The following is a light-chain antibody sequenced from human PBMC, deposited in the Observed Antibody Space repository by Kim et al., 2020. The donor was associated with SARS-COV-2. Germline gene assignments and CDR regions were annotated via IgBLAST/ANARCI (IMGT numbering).Light chain of an antibody. V-gene: IGKV2-28*01. Sequence: DIVMTQSPLSLAVTPGEPASISCKSSQSLLHSTGYNSLDWYLQKPGQSPQLLIYLGSYRASGVPDRFSGTGSRTDFTLKISRVEAEDVRTYYCMQALQTPRTFGPGTKVDIK. CDR2: LGS. CDR1: QSLLHSTGYNS. CDR3: MQALQTPRT. J-gene: IGKJ1*01.